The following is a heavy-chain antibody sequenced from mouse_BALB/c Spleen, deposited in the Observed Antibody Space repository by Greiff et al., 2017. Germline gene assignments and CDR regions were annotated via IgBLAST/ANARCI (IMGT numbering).Heavy chain of an antibody. Sequence: EVQLQQSGPELVKPGASVKIPCKASGYTFTDYNMDWVKQSHGKSLEWIGDINPNNGGTIYNQKFKGKATLTVDKSSSTAYMELRSLTSEDTAVYYCARSYGNFRYFDVWGAGTTVTVSS. CDR3: ARSYGNFRYFDV. V-gene: IGHV1-18*01. CDR2: INPNNGGT. D-gene: IGHD2-1*01. CDR1: GYTFTDYN. J-gene: IGHJ1*01.